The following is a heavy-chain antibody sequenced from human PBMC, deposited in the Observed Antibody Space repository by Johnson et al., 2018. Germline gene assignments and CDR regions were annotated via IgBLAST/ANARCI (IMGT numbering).Heavy chain of an antibody. CDR2: ISWNSRTL. J-gene: IGHJ6*02. CDR1: GFTFDDFA. CDR3: TKDLQDYSNAGVRYGMDV. D-gene: IGHD4-11*01. V-gene: IGHV3-9*01. Sequence: VQLVQSGGGLVQPGRSLRLSCTASGFTFDDFAMHWVRQGPGKGLEWVSGISWNSRTLDYADSVKGRFTISRDNAKDSLYLKMNSLRVEDTALYYCTKDLQDYSNAGVRYGMDVWGQGTSVTVSS.